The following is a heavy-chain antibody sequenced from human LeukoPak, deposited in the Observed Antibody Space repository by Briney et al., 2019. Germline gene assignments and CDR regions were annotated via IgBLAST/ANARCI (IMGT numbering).Heavy chain of an antibody. J-gene: IGHJ4*02. CDR1: GASVSSYY. D-gene: IGHD5-12*01. CDR3: ARGPLDSGYTYFDY. CDR2: FSYSGST. V-gene: IGHV4-59*02. Sequence: SETLSLTCTVSGASVSSYYWSWIRQPPGKGAEWIGYFSYSGSTNYNPSLKSRVTISVDTSKNQFSLNLSSVTAADTAVYYCARGPLDSGYTYFDYRGQGTLVSVAS.